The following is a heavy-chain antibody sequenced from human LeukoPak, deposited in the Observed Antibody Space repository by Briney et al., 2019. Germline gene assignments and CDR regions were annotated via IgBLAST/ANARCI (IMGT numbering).Heavy chain of an antibody. D-gene: IGHD4-23*01. Sequence: SVKVSCKASGGTFSSYAISWVRQAPGQGLEWMGRIIPILGIANYAQKFQGRVTITADKSTSTAYLELSSLRSEDTAVYYCARDPATTVVTDGYYFDYWGQETLVTVSS. CDR1: GGTFSSYA. CDR3: ARDPATTVVTDGYYFDY. J-gene: IGHJ4*02. V-gene: IGHV1-69*04. CDR2: IIPILGIA.